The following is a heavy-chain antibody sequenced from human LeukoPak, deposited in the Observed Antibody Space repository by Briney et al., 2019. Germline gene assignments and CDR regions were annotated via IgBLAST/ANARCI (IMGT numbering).Heavy chain of an antibody. V-gene: IGHV4-4*07. CDR2: IYTSGST. D-gene: IGHD3-3*01. CDR3: AREVRWDFWSGYQYYFDY. J-gene: IGHJ4*02. CDR1: GDSISSYY. Sequence: SETLSLTCTVSGDSISSYYWSWLRQPAGKGLERLGRIYTSGSTNYNPSLKSRVTMSVDTSKNQFSLKLSSVTAADTAVYYCAREVRWDFWSGYQYYFDYWGQGTLVTVSS.